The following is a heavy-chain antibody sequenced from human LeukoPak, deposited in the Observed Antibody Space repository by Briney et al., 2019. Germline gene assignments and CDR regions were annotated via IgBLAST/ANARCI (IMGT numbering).Heavy chain of an antibody. D-gene: IGHD3-3*01. CDR3: AKVSPKRYYDFWSGVPPYYFDY. V-gene: IGHV3-7*03. CDR2: IKHDGSEK. CDR1: GFTFSTYW. J-gene: IGHJ4*02. Sequence: PGGSLRLSCAASGFTFSTYWMSWVRQAPGKGLEWVANIKHDGSEKYSVDSVKGRFTISRDNAKNSLYLQMNSLRAEDTAVYYCAKVSPKRYYDFWSGVPPYYFDYWGQGTLVTVSS.